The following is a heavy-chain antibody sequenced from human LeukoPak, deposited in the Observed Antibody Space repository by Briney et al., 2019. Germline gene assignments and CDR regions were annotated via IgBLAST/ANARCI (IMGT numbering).Heavy chain of an antibody. Sequence: SETLSLTCTVSGGSVSSYYWSWIRQPPGKGLEWIGYIHYSGSTNYNPSLKSRVTISVDTSKNQFSLKLSSVTAADTAVYYCARDQTSKGDAFDIWGQGTMVTVSS. J-gene: IGHJ3*02. CDR2: IHYSGST. V-gene: IGHV4-59*02. CDR1: GGSVSSYY. CDR3: ARDQTSKGDAFDI.